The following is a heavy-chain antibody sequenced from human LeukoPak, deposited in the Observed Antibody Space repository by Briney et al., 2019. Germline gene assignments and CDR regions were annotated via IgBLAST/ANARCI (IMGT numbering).Heavy chain of an antibody. CDR2: IIPIFGTA. CDR3: ARARTTRDGYNYGAFDI. J-gene: IGHJ3*02. D-gene: IGHD5-24*01. Sequence: GASVKVSCKASGGTFSSYAISWVRQAPGQGLEWMGGIIPIFGTANYAQKFQGRVTITADESTSTAYMELSSLRSEDTAVYYCARARTTRDGYNYGAFDIWGQGTMVTVSS. V-gene: IGHV1-69*13. CDR1: GGTFSSYA.